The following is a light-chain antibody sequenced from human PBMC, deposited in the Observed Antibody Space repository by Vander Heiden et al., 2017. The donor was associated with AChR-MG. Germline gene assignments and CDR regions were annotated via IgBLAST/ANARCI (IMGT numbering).Light chain of an antibody. CDR1: QSVLYSSNNKNY. J-gene: IGKJ3*01. Sequence: DIVMTQSPDSLAVSLRERATIHCTSSQSVLYSSNNKNYLAWYQQKPGQPPKLLIYWASTRESGVPDRFRGSGSGTDFTLTISSLQAEDVAVYYCQQYYSTPFTFGPGTKVDIK. CDR2: WAS. V-gene: IGKV4-1*01. CDR3: QQYYSTPFT.